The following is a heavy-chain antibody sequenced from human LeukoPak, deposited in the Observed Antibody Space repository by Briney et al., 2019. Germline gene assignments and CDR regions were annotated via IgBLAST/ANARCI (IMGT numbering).Heavy chain of an antibody. CDR1: GYTFTGYY. J-gene: IGHJ4*02. CDR2: INPNSCGT. D-gene: IGHD3-10*01. V-gene: IGHV1-2*02. Sequence: ASVKVSCKASGYTFTGYYMHLLRQAPAQGREGMGWINPNSCGTNYAQKFQGRVTMTRDTSIITAYMELSRLRSDDTAVYYCARVSITMVRGVIPDFDYWGQGTLVTVSS. CDR3: ARVSITMVRGVIPDFDY.